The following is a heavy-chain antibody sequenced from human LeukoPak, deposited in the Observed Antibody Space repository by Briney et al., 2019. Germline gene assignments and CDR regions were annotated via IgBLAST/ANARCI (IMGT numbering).Heavy chain of an antibody. V-gene: IGHV3-53*01. Sequence: GGSLRLSCAASGFTVSSNYMSWVRQAPGKGLEWVSVIYSGGSTYYADSVKGRFTISRDNAKNTVYLQMNSLRVEDTAVYCCARDFKYSSDYWGQGTLVTVSS. J-gene: IGHJ4*02. CDR1: GFTVSSNY. CDR3: ARDFKYSSDY. D-gene: IGHD6-6*01. CDR2: IYSGGST.